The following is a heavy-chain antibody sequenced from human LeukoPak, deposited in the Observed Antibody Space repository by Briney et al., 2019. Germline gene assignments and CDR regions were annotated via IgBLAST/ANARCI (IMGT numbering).Heavy chain of an antibody. CDR3: ARDLDRDGSTHFDY. CDR2: INTDGSTT. D-gene: IGHD3/OR15-3a*01. J-gene: IGHJ4*02. CDR1: GFTFSSYW. V-gene: IGHV3-74*01. Sequence: GGSLRLSCAASGFTFSSYWVHWVRQAPGKGLVWVSHINTDGSTTNYADSVKGRFSVSRDNAKNTLYLQVNSLRAEDTAVYYCARDLDRDGSTHFDYWGQGTLVTVSS.